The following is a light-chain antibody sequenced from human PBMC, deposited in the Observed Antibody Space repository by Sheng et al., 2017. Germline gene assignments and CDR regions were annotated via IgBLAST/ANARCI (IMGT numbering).Light chain of an antibody. Sequence: QSVLTQPPSVSAAPGQKVTISCSGSSSNIGNNYVSWYQQLPGTSPKTPSFMTIISDPQGFLTRFSGSKSGTSATLGITGLQTGDEADYYCGTWDSSLSAGWVFGGGTKLTVL. J-gene: IGLJ3*02. V-gene: IGLV1-51*01. CDR2: TI. CDR3: GTWDSSLSAGWV. CDR1: SSNIGNNY.